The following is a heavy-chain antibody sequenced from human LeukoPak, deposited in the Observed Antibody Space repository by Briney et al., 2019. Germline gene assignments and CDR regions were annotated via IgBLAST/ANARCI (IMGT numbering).Heavy chain of an antibody. CDR2: ISGSGGST. J-gene: IGHJ4*02. CDR3: ARVLAMVRGVIDY. V-gene: IGHV3-23*01. CDR1: GFTFSSYA. D-gene: IGHD3-10*01. Sequence: GGSLRLSCAASGFTFSSYAMSWVRQAPGKGLEWVSAISGSGGSTYYAGSVKGRFTISRDNSKNTLYPQMNSLRAEDTAVYYCARVLAMVRGVIDYWGQGTLVTVSS.